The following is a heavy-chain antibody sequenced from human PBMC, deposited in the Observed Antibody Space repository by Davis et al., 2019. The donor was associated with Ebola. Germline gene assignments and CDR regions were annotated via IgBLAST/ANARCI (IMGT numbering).Heavy chain of an antibody. J-gene: IGHJ5*02. CDR1: GGSFSGYY. D-gene: IGHD3-9*01. V-gene: IGHV4-59*01. CDR2: IYYSGST. CDR3: ARDNHYYDILTGYYKGGYNWFDP. Sequence: SETLSLTCAVYGGSFSGYYWSWIRQPPGKGLEWIGYIYYSGSTNYNPSLKSRVTISVDTSKNQFSLKLSSVTAADTAVYYCARDNHYYDILTGYYKGGYNWFDPWGQGTLVTVSS.